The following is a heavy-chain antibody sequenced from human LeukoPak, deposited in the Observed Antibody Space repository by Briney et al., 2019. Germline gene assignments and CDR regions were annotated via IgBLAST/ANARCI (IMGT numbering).Heavy chain of an antibody. CDR2: IKQDGSEK. V-gene: IGHV3-7*01. J-gene: IGHJ5*02. Sequence: PPGGSLRLSCAASGFTFSSYWMSWVRQAPGKGLEWVANIKQDGSEKYYVDSVKGRFTISRDNAKNSLYLQMNSLRVEDTAVYYCPRGSEWDLLGSCDRWGQGTLVTVSS. D-gene: IGHD1-26*01. CDR3: PRGSEWDLLGSCDR. CDR1: GFTFSSYW.